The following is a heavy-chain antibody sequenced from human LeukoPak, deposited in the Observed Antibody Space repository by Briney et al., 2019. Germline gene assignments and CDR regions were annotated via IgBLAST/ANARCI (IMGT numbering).Heavy chain of an antibody. J-gene: IGHJ4*02. CDR3: ARDKSGGATSFDY. Sequence: GGSLRLSCAASGFTFSDYYMSWIRQAPGKGLEWVSYISSSGSTIYYADSMKGRFTISRDNAKISLYLQMNSLRAEDTAVYDCARDKSGGATSFDYWCQGTLVIVSS. D-gene: IGHD1-26*01. CDR1: GFTFSDYY. CDR2: ISSSGSTI. V-gene: IGHV3-11*01.